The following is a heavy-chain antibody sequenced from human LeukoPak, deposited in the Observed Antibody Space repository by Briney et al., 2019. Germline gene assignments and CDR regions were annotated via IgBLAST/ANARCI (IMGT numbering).Heavy chain of an antibody. V-gene: IGHV4-34*01. CDR1: GGSFSGYY. Sequence: SETLSLTCAVYGGSFSGYYWSWIRQPPGKGLEWLGEINHSGSTNYNPSLKSRVTISVNTSKNQFSLKLSSGTAADPAVYYCARGPRGLRKYYMDVWGKGTTFTVSS. CDR3: ARGPRGLRKYYMDV. J-gene: IGHJ6*03. CDR2: INHSGST. D-gene: IGHD5-12*01.